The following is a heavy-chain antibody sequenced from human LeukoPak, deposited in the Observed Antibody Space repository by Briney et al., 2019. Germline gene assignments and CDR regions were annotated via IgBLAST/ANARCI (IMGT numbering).Heavy chain of an antibody. CDR1: GGSISSTNW. CDR3: ARTAKYSSGWHAYYYYYMDV. V-gene: IGHV4-4*02. D-gene: IGHD6-19*01. J-gene: IGHJ6*03. Sequence: PSETLSLTCAVSGGSISSTNWWSWVRQPPGKGLEWIGEIYHSGSTNYNPSLKSRVTISVDKSKNHFSLKLSSVTAADTAVYYCARTAKYSSGWHAYYYYYMDVWGKGTTVTVSS. CDR2: IYHSGST.